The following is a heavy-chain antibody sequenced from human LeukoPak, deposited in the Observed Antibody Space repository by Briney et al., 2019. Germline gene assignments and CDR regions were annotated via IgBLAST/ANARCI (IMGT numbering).Heavy chain of an antibody. J-gene: IGHJ4*02. CDR1: GFTFNNYT. CDR2: ISYDGSNK. D-gene: IGHD5-18*01. V-gene: IGHV3-30-3*01. CDR3: ARTVDTAMVTIDY. Sequence: PGGSLRLSCAASGFTFNNYTMHWVRQAPGKGLEWVAVISYDGSNKYYADSVKGRFTISRDNSKNTLYLQMNSLRAEDTAVYYCARTVDTAMVTIDYWGQGTLVTVSS.